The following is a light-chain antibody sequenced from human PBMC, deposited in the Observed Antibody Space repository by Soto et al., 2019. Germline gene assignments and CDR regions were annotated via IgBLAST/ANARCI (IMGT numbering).Light chain of an antibody. CDR3: QQYSTSPT. Sequence: EVVLTQSPGSLSLSPGERATLSCRASQSVTSSFLAWYQQKPGQAPRLVIYGASIRPAGIPDRFSGSRSGTDFTLTISRLEPEDFAVYYCQQYSTSPTFGGGTKVDIK. J-gene: IGKJ4*01. CDR2: GAS. V-gene: IGKV3-20*01. CDR1: QSVTSSF.